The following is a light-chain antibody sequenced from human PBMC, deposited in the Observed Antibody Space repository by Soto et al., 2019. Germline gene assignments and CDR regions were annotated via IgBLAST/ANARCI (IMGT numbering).Light chain of an antibody. V-gene: IGKV1-39*02. CDR1: QDIKNY. Sequence: EIQINQSQSFLSEYVGDRVTITCQASQDIKNYLNWYQQKSGKAPKLLIYAASTLQSGVPSRFSGSGSGTDFTLTISSLQSEDFAVYYCQQYNNWPWTFGQGTKVDI. CDR2: AAS. J-gene: IGKJ1*01. CDR3: QQYNNWPWT.